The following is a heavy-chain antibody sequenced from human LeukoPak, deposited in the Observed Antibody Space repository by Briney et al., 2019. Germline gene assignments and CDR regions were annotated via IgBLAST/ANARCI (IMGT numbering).Heavy chain of an antibody. CDR2: IYTSGST. Sequence: SQTLSLTCTVSGGSISSGSYYWSWIRQPAGKGLEWIGRIYTSGSTNYNPSLKSRVTISVDTSKNQFSLKLSSVTAADTAVYYWARDASSNTDWSAPGGQETLVTVPS. CDR1: GGSISSGSYY. D-gene: IGHD4-11*01. J-gene: IGHJ5*02. V-gene: IGHV4-61*02. CDR3: ARDASSNTDWSAP.